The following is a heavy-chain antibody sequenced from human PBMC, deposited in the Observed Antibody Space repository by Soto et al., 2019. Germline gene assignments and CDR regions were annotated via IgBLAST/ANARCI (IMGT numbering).Heavy chain of an antibody. V-gene: IGHV3-30*18. CDR2: ISYDGSNK. Sequence: QVQLVESGGGVVQPGRSLRLSCAASGFTFSSYGMHWVRQAPGKGLEWVAVISYDGSNKYYADSVKGRFTISRDNSKNTLYLQMNTLRAEDRAVYYCAKDGGYYDFWSGLNKFAPGGQGTLVTVSS. D-gene: IGHD3-3*01. CDR3: AKDGGYYDFWSGLNKFAP. CDR1: GFTFSSYG. J-gene: IGHJ5*02.